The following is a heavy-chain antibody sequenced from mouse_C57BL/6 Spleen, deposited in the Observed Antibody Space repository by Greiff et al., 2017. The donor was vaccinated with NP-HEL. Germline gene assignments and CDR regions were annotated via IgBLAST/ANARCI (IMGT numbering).Heavy chain of an antibody. CDR1: GYTFTGYW. J-gene: IGHJ1*03. V-gene: IGHV1-9*01. Sequence: LEESGAELMKPGASVKLSCKATGYTFTGYWIEWVKQRPGHGLEWIGEILPGSGSTNYNEKFKGKATFTADTSSNTAYMQLSSLTTEDSAIYYCARKAFYYGSSLWYFDVWGTGTTVTVSS. CDR3: ARKAFYYGSSLWYFDV. D-gene: IGHD1-1*01. CDR2: ILPGSGST.